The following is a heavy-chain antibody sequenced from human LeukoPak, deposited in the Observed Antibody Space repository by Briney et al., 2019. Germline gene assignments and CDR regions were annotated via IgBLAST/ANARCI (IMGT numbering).Heavy chain of an antibody. Sequence: SETLSLTCAVSGYSINSGYYWGWIRQPPAKGLECIGSIYHSGTTYYNPSLKSRVTISVDTSNNQFSLKLSSVTAADTAVYYCARGGYSSGWYLFFGLWGRGTLVTVSS. CDR2: IYHSGTT. V-gene: IGHV4-38-2*01. J-gene: IGHJ2*01. CDR1: GYSINSGYY. D-gene: IGHD6-19*01. CDR3: ARGGYSSGWYLFFGL.